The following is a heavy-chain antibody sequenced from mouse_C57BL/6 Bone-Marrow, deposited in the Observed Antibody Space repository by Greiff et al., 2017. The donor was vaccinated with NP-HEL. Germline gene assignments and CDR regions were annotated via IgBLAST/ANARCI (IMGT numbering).Heavy chain of an antibody. CDR3: ARHGNYVGFAY. CDR2: ISSGSSTI. V-gene: IGHV5-17*01. D-gene: IGHD2-1*01. CDR1: GFTFSDYG. J-gene: IGHJ3*01. Sequence: EVQLVESGGGLVKPGGSLKLSCAASGFTFSDYGMHWVRQAPEKGLEWVAYISSGSSTIYYADTVKGRFTISRDNAKNTLFLQMTSLRSEDTAVYYCARHGNYVGFAYWGQGTLVTVSA.